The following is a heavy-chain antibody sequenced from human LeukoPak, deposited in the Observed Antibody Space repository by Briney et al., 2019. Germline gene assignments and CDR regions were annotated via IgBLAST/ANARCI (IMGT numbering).Heavy chain of an antibody. CDR1: GFTFSSYG. V-gene: IGHV3-30*02. CDR3: AKGDAPQGFDF. D-gene: IGHD2-21*02. CDR2: IRYGGSNK. Sequence: GGSLRLSCAASGFTFSSYGMHWVRQAPGKGLEWVAFIRYGGSNKYYADSVKGRFTISRDNSKNTLYLQMNSLRAEDTAVYYCAKGDAPQGFDFWGQGTLVTVSS. J-gene: IGHJ4*02.